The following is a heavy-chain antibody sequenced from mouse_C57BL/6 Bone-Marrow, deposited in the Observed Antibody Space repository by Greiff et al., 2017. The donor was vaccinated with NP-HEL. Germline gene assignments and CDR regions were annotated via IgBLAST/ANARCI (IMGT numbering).Heavy chain of an antibody. CDR3: TRNGNEGAWFAY. V-gene: IGHV6-6*01. J-gene: IGHJ3*01. CDR2: IRNKANNHAT. CDR1: GFTFSDAW. Sequence: EVQLVESGGGLVQPGGSMKLSCAASGFTFSDAWMDWVRQSPEKGLEWVAEIRNKANNHATYYAESVKGRFTISRDDSKSSVYLQMNSLRAEDTGIYYCTRNGNEGAWFAYWGQGTLVTVSA. D-gene: IGHD2-1*01.